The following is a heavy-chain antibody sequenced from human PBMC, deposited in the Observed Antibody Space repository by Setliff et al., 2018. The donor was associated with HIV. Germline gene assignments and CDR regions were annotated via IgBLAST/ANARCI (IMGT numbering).Heavy chain of an antibody. J-gene: IGHJ4*02. CDR1: GFTFSDYS. Sequence: GESLRLSCEASGFTFSDYSMNWVRQAPGKGLEWISYISSISTTTHYADSVKGRFTITRDNAKDSLYLQMNSLRAEDTAVYFCARPHYYDSNGYYQAFDNWGQGTPVTVSS. CDR2: ISSISTTT. V-gene: IGHV3-48*01. CDR3: ARPHYYDSNGYYQAFDN. D-gene: IGHD3-22*01.